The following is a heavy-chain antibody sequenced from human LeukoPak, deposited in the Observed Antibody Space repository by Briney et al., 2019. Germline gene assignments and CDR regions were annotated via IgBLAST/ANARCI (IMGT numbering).Heavy chain of an antibody. V-gene: IGHV1-18*01. Sequence: GASVKVSCKASGYTFTSYGISWVRQAPGQGLEWMGWISAYNGNTNYAQKLQGRVTMTTDTSMSTAYMELRSLRSDDTAVYYCARDPPGYCSSTSCPFDYWGQGTLVTVSS. CDR1: GYTFTSYG. CDR2: ISAYNGNT. CDR3: ARDPPGYCSSTSCPFDY. D-gene: IGHD2-2*01. J-gene: IGHJ4*02.